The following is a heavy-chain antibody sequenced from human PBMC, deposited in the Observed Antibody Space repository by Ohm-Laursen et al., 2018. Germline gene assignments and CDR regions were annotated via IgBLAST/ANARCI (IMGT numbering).Heavy chain of an antibody. CDR3: ARGETTDGYFDY. CDR2: IYASGSN. V-gene: IGHV4-4*07. Sequence: SETLSLTCIVSGASISSYYWSWIRQPAGKGLEWIGRIYASGSNTNNPSLKTRVTMSVDTSKNQFSLKLRSVTAADTAVYYCARGETTDGYFDYWGQGTLVTVSS. CDR1: GASISSYY. D-gene: IGHD4-17*01. J-gene: IGHJ4*02.